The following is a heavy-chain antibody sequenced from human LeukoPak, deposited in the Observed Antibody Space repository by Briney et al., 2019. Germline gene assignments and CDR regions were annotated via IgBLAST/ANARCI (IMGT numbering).Heavy chain of an antibody. CDR2: ISSSGGST. CDR3: AKGGVVAATKPSDY. CDR1: GFTFSSYA. J-gene: IGHJ4*03. Sequence: GGSLRLSCAASGFTFSSYAMSRVRQAPGKGLEWVSAISSSGGSTYYADSVKGRFTISRDNSKNTLYLQMNSLRAEDTAVYYCAKGGVVAATKPSDYWGQGTTVTVSS. D-gene: IGHD2-15*01. V-gene: IGHV3-23*01.